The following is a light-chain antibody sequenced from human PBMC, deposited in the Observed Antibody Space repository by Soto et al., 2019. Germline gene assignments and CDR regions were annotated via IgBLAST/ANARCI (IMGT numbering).Light chain of an antibody. CDR2: SNN. V-gene: IGLV1-44*01. J-gene: IGLJ1*01. Sequence: QSVLTRPASASGTPGQRVTISCSGSSSNIGSNTVNWYQQLPGTAPKLLIYSNNQRPSGVPDRFSGSKSGTSASLAISGHQSEDEADYYCATWDDSLNGYVFGTGTKVTVL. CDR1: SSNIGSNT. CDR3: ATWDDSLNGYV.